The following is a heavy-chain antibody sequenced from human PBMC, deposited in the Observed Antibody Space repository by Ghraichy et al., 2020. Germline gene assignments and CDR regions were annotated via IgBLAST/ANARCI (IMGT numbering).Heavy chain of an antibody. CDR1: GFTVSSNY. Sequence: GSLRLSCAASGFTVSSNYMSWVRQAPGKGLEWVSVIYSGGSTYYADSVKGRFTISRDNSKNTLYLQMNSLRAEDTAVYYCVREGGGSYYFDYWGQGTLVTVSS. CDR2: IYSGGST. V-gene: IGHV3-53*01. CDR3: VREGGGSYYFDY. J-gene: IGHJ4*02. D-gene: IGHD1-26*01.